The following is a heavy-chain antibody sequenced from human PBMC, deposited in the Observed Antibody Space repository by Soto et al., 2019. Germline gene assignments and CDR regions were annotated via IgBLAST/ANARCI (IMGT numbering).Heavy chain of an antibody. CDR2: IYYSGTT. D-gene: IGHD2-21*01. CDR1: GGSISSGGYY. Sequence: QVQLQESGPGLVKPSQTLSLTCTVSGGSISSGGYYWNWIRQHPGKGLEWIGYIYYSGTTYYNPSLKSRVTISVDTSKNQFCLKLSSVTAADTPVYYCAASCVGCGGFNYYGMDVWGQGTTVTVSS. J-gene: IGHJ6*02. V-gene: IGHV4-31*03. CDR3: AASCVGCGGFNYYGMDV.